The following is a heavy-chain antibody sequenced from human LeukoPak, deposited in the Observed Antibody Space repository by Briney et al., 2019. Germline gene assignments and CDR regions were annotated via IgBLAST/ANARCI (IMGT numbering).Heavy chain of an antibody. CDR1: GYTFTSYY. CDR2: INPSGGST. J-gene: IGHJ4*02. Sequence: GASVKVSCKASGYTFTSYYMHWVRQAPGQGLEWMGLINPSGGSTIYAQKFQGRVTMTRDTSTSTVYMERSSLRSEDTAVYYCARDSGIISGSFDYWGQGTLVTVSS. V-gene: IGHV1-46*01. D-gene: IGHD2-15*01. CDR3: ARDSGIISGSFDY.